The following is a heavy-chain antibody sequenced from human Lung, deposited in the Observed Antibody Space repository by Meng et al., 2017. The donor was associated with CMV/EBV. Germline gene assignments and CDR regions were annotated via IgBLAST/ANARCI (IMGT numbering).Heavy chain of an antibody. V-gene: IGHV3-9*01. D-gene: IGHD1/OR15-1a*01. CDR2: ISWNSGSI. Sequence: SXAASGFTFDDYAMHWVRRAPGKGLEWVSGISWNSGSIGYADSVKGRFTISRDNAKNSLYLQMNSLRAEDTALYYCAKGHKQYYYYYYGMDVWGQGTTVXVSS. CDR3: AKGHKQYYYYYYGMDV. J-gene: IGHJ6*02. CDR1: GFTFDDYA.